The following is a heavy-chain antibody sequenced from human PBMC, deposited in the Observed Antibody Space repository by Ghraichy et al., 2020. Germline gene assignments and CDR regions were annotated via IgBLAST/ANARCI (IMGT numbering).Heavy chain of an antibody. D-gene: IGHD5-18*01. V-gene: IGHV3-23*01. CDR3: AKWPGYSYGCNWFDP. J-gene: IGHJ5*02. CDR2: ISGSGGST. Sequence: GGSLRLSCAASGFTFSSYAMSWVRQAPGKGLEWVSAISGSGGSTYYADSVKGRFTISRDNSKNTLYLQMNSLRAEDTAVYYCAKWPGYSYGCNWFDPWGQGTLVTVSS. CDR1: GFTFSSYA.